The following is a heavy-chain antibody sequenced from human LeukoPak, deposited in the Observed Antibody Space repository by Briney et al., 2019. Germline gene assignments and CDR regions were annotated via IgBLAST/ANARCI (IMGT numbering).Heavy chain of an antibody. CDR2: IYSGGST. J-gene: IGHJ3*02. Sequence: GGSLRLSYAASGFTVSSNYMSWVRQAPGKGLEWVSVIYSGGSTYYADSVKGRFTISRDNSKNTLYLQMNSLRAEDTAVYYCARDRQDAMDAFDIWGQGTMVTVSS. D-gene: IGHD2-2*01. CDR1: GFTVSSNY. CDR3: ARDRQDAMDAFDI. V-gene: IGHV3-53*01.